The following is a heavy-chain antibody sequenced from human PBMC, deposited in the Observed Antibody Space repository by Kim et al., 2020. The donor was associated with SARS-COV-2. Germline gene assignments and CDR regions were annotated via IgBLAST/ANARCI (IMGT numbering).Heavy chain of an antibody. CDR1: GDSVSSNSAA. CDR3: VRYITSERHFDY. Sequence: SQNLSLTCAISGDSVSSNSAAWTWIRQSPSRGLEWLARTFYRSKWYKEYAESVKSRININPDTSENQFSLQLNSVTPEDTAVYYCVRYITSERHFDYWGQGTLVTVSP. CDR2: TFYRSKWYK. J-gene: IGHJ4*02. V-gene: IGHV6-1*01.